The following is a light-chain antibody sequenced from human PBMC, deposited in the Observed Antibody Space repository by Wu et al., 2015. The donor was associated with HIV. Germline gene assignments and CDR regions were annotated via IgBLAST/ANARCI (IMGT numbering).Light chain of an antibody. V-gene: IGKV1-6*01. Sequence: IQMTQSPSSLSASVGDRVTITCRASQAIKNDLGWYQQKPGKAPKLLIYAASSLQSGVPSRFSGSISGTHFTLTISGLQPDDFATYYCLQTYNYPWTFGQGTKVEI. CDR1: QAIKND. J-gene: IGKJ1*01. CDR3: LQTYNYPWT. CDR2: AAS.